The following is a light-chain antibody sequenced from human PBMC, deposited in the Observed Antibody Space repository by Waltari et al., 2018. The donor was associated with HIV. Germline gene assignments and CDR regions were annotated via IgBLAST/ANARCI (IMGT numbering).Light chain of an antibody. CDR1: VLAKQY. Sequence: SYELTQPPSVSVSPGQTARIPCSGDVLAKQYAYWYQQKPGQAPVLVIYKDTERPSGIPELCSGSSSGTTVTLTISGVQPDDEADYYCQSADTSYTSRVFGIGTKVTVL. V-gene: IGLV3-25*03. J-gene: IGLJ1*01. CDR2: KDT. CDR3: QSADTSYTSRV.